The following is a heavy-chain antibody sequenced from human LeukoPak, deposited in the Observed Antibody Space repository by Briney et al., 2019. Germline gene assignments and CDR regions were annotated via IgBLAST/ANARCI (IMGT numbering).Heavy chain of an antibody. D-gene: IGHD6-6*01. CDR3: ASRMDSNSFGHDY. Sequence: SETLSLTCAVYGGSFSGYYWSWIRQPPGKGLEWIGEINHSGSTNYNPSLKSRVTISVDTSKNQFSLKLSSVTAADTAVYYCASRMDSNSFGHDYWGQGTLVTVSS. CDR2: INHSGST. V-gene: IGHV4-34*01. CDR1: GGSFSGYY. J-gene: IGHJ4*02.